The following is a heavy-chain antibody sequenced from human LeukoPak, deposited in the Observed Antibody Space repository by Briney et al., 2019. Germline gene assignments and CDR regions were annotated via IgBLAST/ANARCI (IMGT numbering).Heavy chain of an antibody. V-gene: IGHV3-21*01. CDR2: ISSSSSYI. CDR3: ARDTYGSGSRRFDP. J-gene: IGHJ5*02. Sequence: PGGSLRLSCAASGFTFSSNPMNWVRQAPGEGLEWVSSISSSSSYIYYADSVKGRFTISRDNAKNSLYLQMNSLRAEDTAVYYCARDTYGSGSRRFDPWGQGTLVTVSS. D-gene: IGHD3-10*01. CDR1: GFTFSSNP.